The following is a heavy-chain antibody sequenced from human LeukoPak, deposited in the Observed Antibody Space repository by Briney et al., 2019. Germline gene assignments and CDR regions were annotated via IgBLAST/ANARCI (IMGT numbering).Heavy chain of an antibody. CDR1: GYTFTDYY. CDR2: INPNSGAT. V-gene: IGHV1-2*02. CDR3: ARQPECSSGWYPLDY. D-gene: IGHD6-19*01. Sequence: ASVKVSCKVSGYTFTDYYLHWVRQAPGQGLECMGWINPNSGATQYTEKFQGRVTMTRDTSISTAYMELSRLTSDDTAMYYCARQPECSSGWYPLDYWGQGTLVTVSS. J-gene: IGHJ4*02.